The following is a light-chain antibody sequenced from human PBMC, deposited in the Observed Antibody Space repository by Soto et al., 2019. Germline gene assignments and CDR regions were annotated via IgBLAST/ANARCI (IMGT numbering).Light chain of an antibody. V-gene: IGKV3-20*01. J-gene: IGKJ1*01. CDR2: GAS. CDR1: QSVSSSY. Sequence: EIVLTQSPGTLSLSPWERATLSCRASQSVSSSYLAWYQQKPGQAPRLLIYGASSRATGIPDRFSGSGSGTDFTLTISRLEPEDFAVYYCQQYGYLSWTFGQGTKVDIK. CDR3: QQYGYLSWT.